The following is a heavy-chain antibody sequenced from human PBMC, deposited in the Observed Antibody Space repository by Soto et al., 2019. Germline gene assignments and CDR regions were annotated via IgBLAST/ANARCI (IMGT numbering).Heavy chain of an antibody. J-gene: IGHJ6*02. CDR1: GGTFSSYA. Sequence: SVKVSCKASGGTFSSYAISWVRQAPGQGLEWMGGIIPIFGTANYAQKFQGRVTITADEPTSTAYMELSSLRSEDTAVYYCARGDALVGATADYYYYGMDVWGQGTTVTVSS. V-gene: IGHV1-69*13. CDR2: IIPIFGTA. D-gene: IGHD1-26*01. CDR3: ARGDALVGATADYYYYGMDV.